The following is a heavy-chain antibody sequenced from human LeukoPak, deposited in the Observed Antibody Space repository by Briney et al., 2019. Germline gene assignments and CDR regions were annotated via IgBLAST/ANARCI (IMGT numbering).Heavy chain of an antibody. CDR2: IYYSGST. D-gene: IGHD4-23*01. CDR1: GGSISSGDYY. CDR3: ARLQHGNSGAFDI. Sequence: SQTLSLTCTVSGGSISSGDYYWSSIRQPPGKGLEMIGYIYYSGSTYYNPSLKSRVTISVDTSKNQFSLKLSSVTAADTAVYYCARLQHGNSGAFDIRGQGTMVTVSS. J-gene: IGHJ3*02. V-gene: IGHV4-30-4*01.